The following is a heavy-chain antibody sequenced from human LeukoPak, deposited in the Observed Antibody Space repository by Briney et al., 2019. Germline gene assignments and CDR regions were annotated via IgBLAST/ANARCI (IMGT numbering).Heavy chain of an antibody. Sequence: KSSETLSLTCTVSGASIRSNSDYWGWIRQPPGKGLEWIGTLYFSETSFYNPSLQSRVTIYIDTSKNQFSLHLSSVTAADTAVYYCARGLESYNNMIVPAWVYWGQGTLVTVSS. D-gene: IGHD3-22*01. CDR1: GASIRSNSDY. V-gene: IGHV4-39*01. J-gene: IGHJ4*02. CDR2: LYFSETS. CDR3: ARGLESYNNMIVPAWVY.